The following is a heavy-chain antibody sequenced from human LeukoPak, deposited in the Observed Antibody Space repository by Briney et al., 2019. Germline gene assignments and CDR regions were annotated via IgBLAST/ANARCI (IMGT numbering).Heavy chain of an antibody. Sequence: GGSLRLSCAASGFSIRGYWMHWVRQAPGKGLMWVSRIKSDASWTNYADSVRGRFTISRDNAKNTLFLQMVGLRAEDTAIYYCVRDGDAYDFDLWGQGILVTVSS. CDR2: IKSDASWT. V-gene: IGHV3-74*01. J-gene: IGHJ4*02. D-gene: IGHD5-12*01. CDR3: VRDGDAYDFDL. CDR1: GFSIRGYW.